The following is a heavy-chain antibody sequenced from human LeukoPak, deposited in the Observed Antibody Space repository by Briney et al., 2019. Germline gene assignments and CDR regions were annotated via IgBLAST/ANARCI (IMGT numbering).Heavy chain of an antibody. V-gene: IGHV4-38-2*02. CDR2: MYHIGNT. CDR3: ARGPSLTGDFAY. CDR1: GFSISSNYY. Sequence: PSETLSLTCTASGFSISSNYYGGWIRQPPGKGLEGIRIMYHIGNTYYNPSLKSRVTISVGTSKIQFSLKLSSVTAADTAVYYCARGPSLTGDFAYWGQGTLVTVSS. J-gene: IGHJ4*02. D-gene: IGHD7-27*01.